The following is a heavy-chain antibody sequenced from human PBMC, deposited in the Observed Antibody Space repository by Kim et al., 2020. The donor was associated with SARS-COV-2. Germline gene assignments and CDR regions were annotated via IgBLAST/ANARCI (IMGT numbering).Heavy chain of an antibody. Sequence: ASVKVSCKTSGHTFTRDSIHWVRQAPGQRLEWMGGIDCGNGNTIYSQKFQGRVTFTTDTSASTAYMELSSLRSEDSAGYYCLGGYYFDYWGQGTLVTV. J-gene: IGHJ4*02. CDR2: IDCGNGNT. CDR1: GHTFTRDS. D-gene: IGHD2-15*01. CDR3: LGGYYFDY. V-gene: IGHV1-3*01.